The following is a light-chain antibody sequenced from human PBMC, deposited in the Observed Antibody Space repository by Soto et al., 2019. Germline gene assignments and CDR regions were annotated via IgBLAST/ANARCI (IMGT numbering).Light chain of an antibody. CDR3: GTWDSSLSAAV. J-gene: IGLJ1*01. CDR1: NSNIGNNY. V-gene: IGLV1-51*01. CDR2: DNN. Sequence: QSVLTQPPSVSATPGQTVTIPCSGSNSNIGNNYVSWYQQLPGTAPKLLIYDNNKRPSEIPDRFSGSKSGPSATLGITGLXTGDEADYYCGTWDSSLSAAVFGTGTKVTVL.